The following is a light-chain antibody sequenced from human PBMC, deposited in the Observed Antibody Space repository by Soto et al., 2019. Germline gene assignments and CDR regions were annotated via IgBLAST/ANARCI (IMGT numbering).Light chain of an antibody. V-gene: IGKV1-33*01. Sequence: DIQLTQSPPSLSASVGDRVSITCQASLDIRNYLNWYQHKPGRAPKLLIYDTSNLETGVPSRFGGSASGTNFSFIITDLQPEDVATYYCQQYENLPYTFGQGTKLEI. CDR2: DTS. CDR1: LDIRNY. CDR3: QQYENLPYT. J-gene: IGKJ2*01.